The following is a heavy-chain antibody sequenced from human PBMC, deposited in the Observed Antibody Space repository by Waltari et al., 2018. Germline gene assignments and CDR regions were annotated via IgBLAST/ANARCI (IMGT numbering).Heavy chain of an antibody. CDR3: TRVDCSSSSCYRGFDY. CDR1: GFTFGAYD. CDR2: IRSKAYGGTT. V-gene: IGHV3-49*03. J-gene: IGHJ4*02. D-gene: IGHD2-2*01. Sequence: EVHLAESGGDLVQPGRSLRLSCTVSGFTFGAYDMSWFRQAPGKGLEWVGFIRSKAYGGTTEYAASVKGRFTISRDDSKSIAYLQMNSLKTEDTAVYFCTRVDCSSSSCYRGFDYWGQGTLVSVSS.